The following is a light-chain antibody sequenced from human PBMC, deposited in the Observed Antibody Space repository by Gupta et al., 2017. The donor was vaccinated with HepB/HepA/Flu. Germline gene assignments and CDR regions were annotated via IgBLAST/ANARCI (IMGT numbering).Light chain of an antibody. CDR2: GAS. V-gene: IGKV3-20*01. CDR3: QQADT. CDR1: QSVSSSY. J-gene: IGKJ2*01. Sequence: EIVLTQSPGTLSLSPGERATLSCRASQSVSSSYLAWDQQKPGQAPRLLIYGASSRATGIPDRFSGGGSGTDFTLTISRLEPEDFEGYYGQQADTFGQGTKLEIK.